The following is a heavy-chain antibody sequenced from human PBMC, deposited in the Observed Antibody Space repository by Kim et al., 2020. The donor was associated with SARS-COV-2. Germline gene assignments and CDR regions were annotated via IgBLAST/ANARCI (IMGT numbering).Heavy chain of an antibody. CDR3: ARGDAEYSYEFDY. V-gene: IGHV4-31*02. D-gene: IGHD5-18*01. Sequence: NPSLKRRVTISVDTSKNQFSLKLSSVTAADTAVYYYARGDAEYSYEFDYWGQGTLVTVSS. J-gene: IGHJ4*02.